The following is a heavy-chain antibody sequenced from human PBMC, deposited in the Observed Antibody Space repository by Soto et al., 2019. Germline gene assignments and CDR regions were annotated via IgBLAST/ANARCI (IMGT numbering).Heavy chain of an antibody. D-gene: IGHD3-16*01. J-gene: IGHJ6*02. V-gene: IGHV3-30*18. CDR2: ISYDGSNK. CDR3: AKDWGTRHVLRSLIKIYYGMDV. CDR1: GFTFSSYG. Sequence: HPGGSLRLSCAASGFTFSSYGMHWVRQAPGKGLEWVAVISYDGSNKYYADSVKGRFTISRDNSKNTLYLQMNSLRAEDTAVYYCAKDWGTRHVLRSLIKIYYGMDVWGQGTTVTVSS.